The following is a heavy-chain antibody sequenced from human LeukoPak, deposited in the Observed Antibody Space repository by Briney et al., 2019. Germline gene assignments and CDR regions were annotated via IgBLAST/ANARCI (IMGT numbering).Heavy chain of an antibody. CDR1: GGSFSGYY. Sequence: PSETLSLTCAVYGGSFSGYYWSWIRQPPGKGLEWIGEINHSGSTNYNPSLKSRVTISVDTSKNQFSLKLSSVTAADTAVYYCARDSRDYGDAFDIWGQGTMVTVSS. CDR3: ARDSRDYGDAFDI. D-gene: IGHD4-17*01. CDR2: INHSGST. J-gene: IGHJ3*02. V-gene: IGHV4-34*01.